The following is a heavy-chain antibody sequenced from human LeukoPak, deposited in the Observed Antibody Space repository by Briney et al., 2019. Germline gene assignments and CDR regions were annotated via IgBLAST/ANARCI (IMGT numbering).Heavy chain of an antibody. Sequence: PGRSLRLSCVASGFTFDDYAMHWVRQAPGKGLEWVSGISWNSGSIAYADSVKGRLTISRDNAKNFLYLQMNSLRAEDMALYYCAKDIQSTGGTNGAFDIWGQGTMVTVSS. J-gene: IGHJ3*02. CDR2: ISWNSGSI. CDR3: AKDIQSTGGTNGAFDI. V-gene: IGHV3-9*03. D-gene: IGHD1-1*01. CDR1: GFTFDDYA.